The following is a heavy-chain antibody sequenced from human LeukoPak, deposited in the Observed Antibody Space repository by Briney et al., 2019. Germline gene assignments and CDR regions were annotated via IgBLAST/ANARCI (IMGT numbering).Heavy chain of an antibody. CDR2: IYYSGST. J-gene: IGHJ5*02. CDR1: GGSISSYY. V-gene: IGHV4-59*06. Sequence: SETLSLTCTVSGGSISSYYWSWIRQHPGKGLEWIGYIYYSGSTYYNPSLKSRVTISVDTSKNQFSLKLSSVTAADTAVYYCARDRGIAAAGTDWFDPWGQGTLVTVSS. D-gene: IGHD6-13*01. CDR3: ARDRGIAAAGTDWFDP.